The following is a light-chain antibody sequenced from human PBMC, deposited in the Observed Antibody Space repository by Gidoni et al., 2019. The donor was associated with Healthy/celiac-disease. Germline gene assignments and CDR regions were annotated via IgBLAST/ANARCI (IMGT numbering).Light chain of an antibody. CDR2: AAS. CDR3: QQSYSTPRT. CDR1: QSISSY. V-gene: IGKV1-39*01. J-gene: IGKJ1*01. Sequence: DIQMTQPPASLSASVGDRVTITCRASQSISSYLHWYQQKPGKAPKLLIYAASSLQSGVPARFSGSGSGTDFTLTISSLEPEDFATYYCQQSYSTPRTFGQGTRLEIK.